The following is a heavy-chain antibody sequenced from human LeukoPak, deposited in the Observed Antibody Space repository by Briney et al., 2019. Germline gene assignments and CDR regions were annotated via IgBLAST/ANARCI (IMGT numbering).Heavy chain of an antibody. CDR1: GFSLSTSGVG. CDR2: IYWSDDK. V-gene: IGHV2-5*01. D-gene: IGHD1-7*01. J-gene: IGHJ3*02. CDR3: ALSKLELPAFDI. Sequence: SGPTLVKPTQTLTLTCTFSGFSLSTSGVGVGWIRQPPGKALEWLALIYWSDDKRYSPSLKSRLTITKDTSKNQVVLTMTNMDPVDTATYYCALSKLELPAFDIWGQGTMVTVSS.